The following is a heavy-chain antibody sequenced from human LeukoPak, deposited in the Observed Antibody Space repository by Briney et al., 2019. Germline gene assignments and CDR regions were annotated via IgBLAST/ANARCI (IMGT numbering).Heavy chain of an antibody. D-gene: IGHD6-13*01. V-gene: IGHV4-34*01. CDR2: INHSGST. CDR1: GGSFSGYY. CDR3: ARGNIAAAGTGFDY. J-gene: IGHJ4*02. Sequence: SETLSLTCAVYGGSFSGYYWSWIRQPPGKGLEWIGEINHSGSTNYNPSLKSRVTISVDTSKNQFSLKLSSVTAADTAVYYCARGNIAAAGTGFDYWGQGTLVTVFS.